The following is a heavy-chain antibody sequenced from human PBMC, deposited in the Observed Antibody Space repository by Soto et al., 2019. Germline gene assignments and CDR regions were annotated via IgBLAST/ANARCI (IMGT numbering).Heavy chain of an antibody. Sequence: QLQLQESGPGLVKPSETLSLTCTVSGGSISRSSYYWGWIRQPPGQGLEWLGTIYSLGHTYYNPSLKSRVTMSVDKSKSLLFLKLSSVTATDTAVYYCARQIYDSSGYSYAYWGQGALVTVSS. J-gene: IGHJ4*02. V-gene: IGHV4-39*01. CDR3: ARQIYDSSGYSYAY. CDR2: IYSLGHT. D-gene: IGHD3-22*01. CDR1: GGSISRSSYY.